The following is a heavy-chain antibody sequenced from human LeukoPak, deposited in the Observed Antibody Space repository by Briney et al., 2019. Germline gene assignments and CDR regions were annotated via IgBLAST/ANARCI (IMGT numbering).Heavy chain of an antibody. Sequence: GGSLRLSCAASGFTFGDYAMHWVRQAPGKGLEWVSLISGDGGNTHYADSVKGRFTISRDNSKNSLYLQMNSLRTEDTALYYCALFGESTDYYFDYWGQGTLITVSS. D-gene: IGHD3-10*02. V-gene: IGHV3-43*02. CDR2: ISGDGGNT. J-gene: IGHJ4*02. CDR3: ALFGESTDYYFDY. CDR1: GFTFGDYA.